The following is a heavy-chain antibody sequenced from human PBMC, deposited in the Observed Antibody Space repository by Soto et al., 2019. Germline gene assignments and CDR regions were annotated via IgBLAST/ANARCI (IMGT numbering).Heavy chain of an antibody. D-gene: IGHD2-15*01. V-gene: IGHV4-59*08. CDR3: ARVRWYGDYSDY. J-gene: IGHJ4*02. CDR1: RGSISGYY. CDR2: INYRGST. Sequence: SETLSLTCTVSRGSISGYYWSWIRQPPGKGLEWIGYINYRGSTNYNPSLKSRVTMSVDTSKNQFSLKLSSVTAADTAVYYCARVRWYGDYSDYWGQGTLVTVSS.